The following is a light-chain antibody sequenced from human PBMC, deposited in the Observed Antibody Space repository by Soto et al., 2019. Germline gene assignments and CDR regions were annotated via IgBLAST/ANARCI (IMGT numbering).Light chain of an antibody. CDR1: SSNIGSNT. Sequence: QSVLTQPPSASGTPGQRVTISCSGSSSNIGSNTVNWYQQLPGTAPKLLIFTNNQRPSGVPDRFSGSKSGTSGSLAISGLQSEDEAYYYCAAWDDSLNGYVFGPGTKLTVL. J-gene: IGLJ1*01. CDR3: AAWDDSLNGYV. V-gene: IGLV1-44*01. CDR2: TNN.